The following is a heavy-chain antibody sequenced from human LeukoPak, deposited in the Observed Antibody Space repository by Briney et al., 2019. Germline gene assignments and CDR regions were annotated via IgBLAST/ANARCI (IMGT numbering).Heavy chain of an antibody. CDR1: GFTLSNYG. D-gene: IGHD2-8*01. V-gene: IGHV3-30*18. Sequence: PGRSLRLSCAASGFTLSNYGMHWVRQAPGKGLEWVAVISYDGSNKYYADSVKGRFTISRDNSKNTLHLQMSSLRAEDTAVYYCAKVGASEWSIVLGPIKYWGQGTLVSVSS. CDR3: AKVGASEWSIVLGPIKY. J-gene: IGHJ4*02. CDR2: ISYDGSNK.